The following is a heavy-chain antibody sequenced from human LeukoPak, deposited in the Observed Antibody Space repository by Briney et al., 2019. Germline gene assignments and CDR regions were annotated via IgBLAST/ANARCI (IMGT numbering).Heavy chain of an antibody. CDR1: GGTFSSYA. V-gene: IGHV1-69*06. Sequence: ASVKVSCKASGGTFSSYAISWVRQAPGQGLEWMGGIIPIFGTANYAQKFQGRVTITADKSTSTAYMELSSLRSEDTAVYYCARVVSPYDFWSGYLHWGQGTLVTVSS. CDR3: ARVVSPYDFWSGYLH. J-gene: IGHJ4*02. D-gene: IGHD3-3*01. CDR2: IIPIFGTA.